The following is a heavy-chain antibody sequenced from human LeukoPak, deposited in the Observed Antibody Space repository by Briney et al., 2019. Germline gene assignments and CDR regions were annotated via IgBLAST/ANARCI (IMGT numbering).Heavy chain of an antibody. V-gene: IGHV4-4*07. CDR1: GGSISSYY. Sequence: PSETLSLTCSVSGGSISSYYWSWIRQPAGKGLEWIGRIYSSGSTNYNPSLKSRVTMSVDTSKNQFSLKLSSVTAADTAVYYCARQRSLATIYWYFDLWGRGTPVTASS. CDR2: IYSSGST. CDR3: ARQRSLATIYWYFDL. D-gene: IGHD5-24*01. J-gene: IGHJ2*01.